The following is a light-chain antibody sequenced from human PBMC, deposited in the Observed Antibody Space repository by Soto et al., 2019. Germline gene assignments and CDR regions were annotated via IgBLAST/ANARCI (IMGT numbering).Light chain of an antibody. Sequence: DIVMNQSPDSLAVSLGERATINCKSSQSVLFSSNNKNYLAWYQQKPGQPPKLLIYWASTRESGVPDRFSGSGSGTDFTPTISVLQAEDVAVYYGQQYYSTPPGLTFGGGTKVEIK. CDR2: WAS. V-gene: IGKV4-1*01. CDR3: QQYYSTPPGLT. J-gene: IGKJ4*01. CDR1: QSVLFSSNNKNY.